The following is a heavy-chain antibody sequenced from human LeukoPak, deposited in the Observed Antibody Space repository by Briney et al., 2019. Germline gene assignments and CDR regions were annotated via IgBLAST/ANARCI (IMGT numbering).Heavy chain of an antibody. V-gene: IGHV3-23*01. Sequence: GGSLRLSCAASGFTFSSYAMSWVRQAPGKGLEWVSAISGSGGSTYYADSVKGRFTISRDSSKNTLYLQMNSLRAEDTAVYYCAKDREDAEYYFDYWGQGTLVTVSP. J-gene: IGHJ4*02. CDR3: AKDREDAEYYFDY. CDR1: GFTFSSYA. CDR2: ISGSGGST. D-gene: IGHD2-2*01.